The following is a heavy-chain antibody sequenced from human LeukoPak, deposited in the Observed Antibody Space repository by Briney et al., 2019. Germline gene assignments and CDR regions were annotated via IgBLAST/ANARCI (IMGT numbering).Heavy chain of an antibody. CDR2: IYHSGTT. CDR1: GGSIGDSYW. J-gene: IGHJ4*02. D-gene: IGHD5-18*01. V-gene: IGHV4-4*02. CDR3: AKDPHTGIAPDY. Sequence: SETLSLTCAVSGGSIGDSYWWTWVRPPPGKGLEWIGEIYHSGTTNYNPSLKGRVTISLDKSKNQFSLKLSSMTAADTAVYYCAKDPHTGIAPDYWGQGTLVTVSS.